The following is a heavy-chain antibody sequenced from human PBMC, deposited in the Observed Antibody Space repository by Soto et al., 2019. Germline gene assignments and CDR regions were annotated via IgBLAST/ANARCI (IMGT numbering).Heavy chain of an antibody. CDR3: ARRPYCSSTSCYYFEY. CDR1: GGSISSSSYY. Sequence: SETLSLTCTVSGGSISSSSYYWGWIRQPPGKGLEWIGSIYYSGSTYYNPSLKSRVTISVDTSKNQFSLKLSSVTAADTAVYYCARRPYCSSTSCYYFEYWGQGTLVTVSS. D-gene: IGHD2-2*01. V-gene: IGHV4-39*01. J-gene: IGHJ4*02. CDR2: IYYSGST.